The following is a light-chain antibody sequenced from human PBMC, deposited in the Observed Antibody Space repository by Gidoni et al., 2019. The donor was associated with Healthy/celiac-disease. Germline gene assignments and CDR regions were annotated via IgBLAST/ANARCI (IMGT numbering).Light chain of an antibody. CDR2: GAS. Sequence: EIVMTQSPATLSVSPGERATLSCRASQSGSSNLAWYQQKPGQAPRLLIYGASTRATGIPARFSGSGYGTEFTLTISSLQSEDVAVYYCQQYNNWPPLFTFGPGTKVDIK. CDR3: QQYNNWPPLFT. J-gene: IGKJ3*01. V-gene: IGKV3-15*01. CDR1: QSGSSN.